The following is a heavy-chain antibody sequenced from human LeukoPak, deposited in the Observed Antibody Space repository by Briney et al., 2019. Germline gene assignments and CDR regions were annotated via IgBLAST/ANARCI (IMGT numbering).Heavy chain of an antibody. D-gene: IGHD6-19*01. Sequence: SETLSLTCTVSGGSINSYYWSWIRQPPGKGLEWIGYIFYSGSTNYNPSLKSRVTISVETSKNQFSLKLSSVTAADTAIYYCARRITTSGWYRDDYWGQGTLVTVSS. CDR2: IFYSGST. J-gene: IGHJ4*02. CDR1: GGSINSYY. V-gene: IGHV4-59*08. CDR3: ARRITTSGWYRDDY.